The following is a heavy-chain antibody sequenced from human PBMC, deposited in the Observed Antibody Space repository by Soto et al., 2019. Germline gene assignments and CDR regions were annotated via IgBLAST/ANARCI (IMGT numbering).Heavy chain of an antibody. Sequence: EVQLLESGGGLVQPGGSLRLSCVVSGFTFSNYGMNWVRQAPGKGLEWVSGISRSGGDTYYVDSVRGRFTISRDNSKNTQYMQMDSLKAEDTAVYYCAKDMDAFWSGYYLRGYFDLWGRGTLVTVS. J-gene: IGHJ2*01. D-gene: IGHD3-3*01. CDR3: AKDMDAFWSGYYLRGYFDL. V-gene: IGHV3-23*01. CDR2: ISRSGGDT. CDR1: GFTFSNYG.